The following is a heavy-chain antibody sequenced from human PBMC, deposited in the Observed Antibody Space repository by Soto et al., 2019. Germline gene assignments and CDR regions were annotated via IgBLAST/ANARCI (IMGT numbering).Heavy chain of an antibody. D-gene: IGHD2-2*01. V-gene: IGHV2-5*02. J-gene: IGHJ5*02. CDR1: GFSLSTSGVG. Sequence: QITLKESGPTLVKPTQTLTLSCNFSGFSLSTSGVGVGWIRQPPGKALEWLALIYWDDDKRYSPSLKSRLTITKDTSKNQVVLTMTNMDPVDTATYYCAHRGGASTSSRSARFDPWGQGTLVTVSS. CDR3: AHRGGASTSSRSARFDP. CDR2: IYWDDDK.